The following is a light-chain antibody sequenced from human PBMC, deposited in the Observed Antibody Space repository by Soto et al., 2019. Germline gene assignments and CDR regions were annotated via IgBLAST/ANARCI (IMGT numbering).Light chain of an antibody. CDR3: QKSYRTTPRFT. J-gene: IGKJ3*01. V-gene: IGKV1-39*01. CDR2: AAS. CDR1: QSISSY. Sequence: DIQMTQSPSSLSASVGDRVTITCRASQSISSYLNWYQQKPGKAPKLLIYAASSLQSGVPSRFSGSGSGTDFTLPISSLQPEDFANYYGQKSYRTTPRFTFGPGTKVDIK.